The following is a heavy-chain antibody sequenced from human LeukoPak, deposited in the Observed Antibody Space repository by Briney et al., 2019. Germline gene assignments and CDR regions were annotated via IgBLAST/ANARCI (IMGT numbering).Heavy chain of an antibody. CDR2: IYSRGST. D-gene: IGHD1-26*01. CDR1: GGSISSSSYY. V-gene: IGHV4-39*07. Sequence: SETLSLTCTVSGGSISSSSYYWGWIRQSPGKGLEWIGSIYSRGSTYYNPSLKSRVIVSSDMSKNQFSLKLSSVTAADTAVYYCARRNGGSYYFDYWGQGTLVTVSS. CDR3: ARRNGGSYYFDY. J-gene: IGHJ4*02.